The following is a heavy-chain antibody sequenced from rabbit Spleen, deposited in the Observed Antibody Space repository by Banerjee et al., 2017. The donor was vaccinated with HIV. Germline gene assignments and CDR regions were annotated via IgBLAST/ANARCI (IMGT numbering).Heavy chain of an antibody. CDR3: ARDTGSSFSSYGMDL. J-gene: IGHJ3*01. CDR1: GVSFTGDSFSGDSY. Sequence: QSLEESGGDLVKPGASLTLTCTASGVSFTGDSFSGDSYMCWVRQAPGKGLEWIVCIDSGSSGFTYFASWAKGRFTISKTSSTTVTLQMTSLTAADTATYFCARDTGSSFSSYGMDLWGQGTLVTV. CDR2: IDSGSSGFT. V-gene: IGHV1S40*01. D-gene: IGHD8-1*01.